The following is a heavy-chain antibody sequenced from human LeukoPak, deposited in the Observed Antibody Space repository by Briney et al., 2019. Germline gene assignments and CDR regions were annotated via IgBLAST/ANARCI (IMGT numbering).Heavy chain of an antibody. D-gene: IGHD4-17*01. CDR2: IYSGGST. CDR3: ARGSVDGDYLFS. J-gene: IGHJ5*02. Sequence: PGGSLRLSCAASGFSFTTYWMGWVRQAPGKGLEWVSVIYSGGSTYYADSVKGRFTISRDNSKNTLYLQMNSLRAEDTAVYYCARGSVDGDYLFSWGQGTLVTVSS. V-gene: IGHV3-53*01. CDR1: GFSFTTYW.